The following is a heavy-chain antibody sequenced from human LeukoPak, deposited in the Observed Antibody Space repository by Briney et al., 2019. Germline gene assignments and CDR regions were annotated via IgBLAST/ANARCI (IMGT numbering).Heavy chain of an antibody. J-gene: IGHJ4*02. Sequence: PGGSLRLSCAASGFTFSSYAMSWVRQAPGKGLEWVSAISGSGGSTYYADSVKGRFTISRDNSKNTLCLQMNSLRAENTAVYYCAKDGAYCSSTSPHRCHYFDYWGQGTLVTVSS. CDR3: AKDGAYCSSTSPHRCHYFDY. CDR2: ISGSGGST. D-gene: IGHD2-2*01. V-gene: IGHV3-23*01. CDR1: GFTFSSYA.